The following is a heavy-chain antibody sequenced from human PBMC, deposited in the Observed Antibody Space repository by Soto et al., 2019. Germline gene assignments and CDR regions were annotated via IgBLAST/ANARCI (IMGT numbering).Heavy chain of an antibody. Sequence: EVQLVESGGGLVQPGGSLRLSCAASGFTFSSYSMNWVRQAPGKGLEWVSYISSSSSTIYYAECVKGRFTISRDNAKNSLYLQMNSLRAEDTAVYYCSREVNGYGDLYFDYWGQGTLVTVSS. V-gene: IGHV3-48*01. CDR2: ISSSSSTI. CDR3: SREVNGYGDLYFDY. J-gene: IGHJ4*02. CDR1: GFTFSSYS. D-gene: IGHD4-17*01.